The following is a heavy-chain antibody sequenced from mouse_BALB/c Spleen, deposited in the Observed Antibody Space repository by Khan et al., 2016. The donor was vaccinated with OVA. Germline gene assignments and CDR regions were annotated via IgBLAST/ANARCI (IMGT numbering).Heavy chain of an antibody. CDR2: INTNNGGP. CDR1: GYTFSSYS. CDR3: ARAGYANPFAY. Sequence: QVQLQQSGAELVKPGASVKLSCKASGYTFSSYSMYWVKQSPAKGLEWIGGINTNNGGPNFNEKFKTKATLTVDKSSSTAYMQLSSLTSEDSAIYYCARAGYANPFAYWGQGTRVTVSA. D-gene: IGHD2-2*01. V-gene: IGHV1S81*02. J-gene: IGHJ3*01.